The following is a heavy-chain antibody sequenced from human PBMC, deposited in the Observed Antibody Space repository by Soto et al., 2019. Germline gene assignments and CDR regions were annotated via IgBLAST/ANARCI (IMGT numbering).Heavy chain of an antibody. CDR2: INPNSGGT. CDR3: ARDTKIPANAIHDRR. Sequence: VEMVQSGAEVKKPGASVKVSCKASGYTFTDYFIHWVRQAPGQGLEWMGWINPNSGGTNYAQKFQGRVTMTRDTSITTVYMDLSRLRSDDTARYYWARDTKIPANAIHDRRWGQGTLVTVSS. CDR1: GYTFTDYF. J-gene: IGHJ4*02. V-gene: IGHV1-2*02. D-gene: IGHD2-2*01.